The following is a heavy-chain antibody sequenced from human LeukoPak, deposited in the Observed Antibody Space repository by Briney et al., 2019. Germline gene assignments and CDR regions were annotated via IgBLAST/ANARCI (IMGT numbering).Heavy chain of an antibody. V-gene: IGHV3-23*01. Sequence: GGSRRLSCAASGFTFSSYAMTWVRQAPGKGLEWVSTISDSGARTNYADSAKGRFTISRDNSMNTLYLQMNSLRADDTAVYYCASDYFLDYWGQGTLVTVSS. CDR1: GFTFSSYA. CDR2: ISDSGART. CDR3: ASDYFLDY. J-gene: IGHJ4*02. D-gene: IGHD6-25*01.